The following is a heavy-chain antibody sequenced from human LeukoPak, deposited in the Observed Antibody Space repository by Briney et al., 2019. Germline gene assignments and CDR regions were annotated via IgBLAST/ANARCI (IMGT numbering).Heavy chain of an antibody. J-gene: IGHJ4*02. Sequence: ESLKISCKGSGYRFTTYWIGWVRQMPGKGLEWMGIIYPGDSDIRYRPSFRGQVTISADKSISTAYLQWSSLRASDTAMYYCARLISRGTGYNYLDDWGQGTLVTVSS. D-gene: IGHD5-24*01. V-gene: IGHV5-51*01. CDR3: ARLISRGTGYNYLDD. CDR2: IYPGDSDI. CDR1: GYRFTTYW.